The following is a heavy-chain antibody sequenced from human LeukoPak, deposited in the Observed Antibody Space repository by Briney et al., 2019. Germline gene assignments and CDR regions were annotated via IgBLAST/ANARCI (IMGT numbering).Heavy chain of an antibody. D-gene: IGHD3-10*01. CDR1: GYSFTSYW. CDR2: IYPGDSDT. Sequence: GESLKISCKGSGYSFTSYWIGWVRQMPGKGLEWMGIIYPGDSDTRYSPSFQGQVTISADKSISTAYLQWSSLKASDTAMYYCARLSGLIYGRTYLDYWGQGTLVTVSS. J-gene: IGHJ4*02. V-gene: IGHV5-51*01. CDR3: ARLSGLIYGRTYLDY.